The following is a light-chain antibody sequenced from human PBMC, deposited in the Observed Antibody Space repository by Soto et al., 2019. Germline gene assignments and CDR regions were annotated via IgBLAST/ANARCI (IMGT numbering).Light chain of an antibody. V-gene: IGLV2-8*01. J-gene: IGLJ3*02. CDR3: PSYVGSNRWV. CDR1: SSDVGAYKY. Sequence: QSALTQPPSASGSPGQSVTISCTGTSSDVGAYKYVSWYQQYPGKAPKLMIYEVSKRPSGVPDRFSGSKSGNTASLTVSGLQAEDEADYYCPSYVGSNRWVFGGGTKLTVL. CDR2: EVS.